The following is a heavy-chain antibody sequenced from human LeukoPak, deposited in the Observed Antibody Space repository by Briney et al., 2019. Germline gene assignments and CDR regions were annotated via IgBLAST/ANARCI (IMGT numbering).Heavy chain of an antibody. J-gene: IGHJ4*02. CDR1: GDSITGYY. CDR2: IYYTGNT. CDR3: AILPYCGGDCYSESYFDY. V-gene: IGHV4-39*01. Sequence: SETLSLTCSVSGDSITGYYWGWIRQPPGKGLEWIGNIYYTGNTYYNSSLKSRVTISVDTSKNQFSLKLSSVTAADTAVYYCAILPYCGGDCYSESYFDYWGQGTLVTVSS. D-gene: IGHD2-21*02.